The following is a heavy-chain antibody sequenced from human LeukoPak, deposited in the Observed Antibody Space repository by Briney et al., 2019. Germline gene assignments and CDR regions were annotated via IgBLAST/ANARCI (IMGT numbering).Heavy chain of an antibody. Sequence: GGSLRLSCAASGFTFSSYSMNWVRQASGKGLEWVSSISSSSSYIYYADSVKGRFTISRDNAKNSLYLQMNSLRAEDTAVYYCARDPTDAFDIWGQGTMVTVSS. V-gene: IGHV3-21*01. CDR1: GFTFSSYS. CDR3: ARDPTDAFDI. J-gene: IGHJ3*02. CDR2: ISSSSSYI.